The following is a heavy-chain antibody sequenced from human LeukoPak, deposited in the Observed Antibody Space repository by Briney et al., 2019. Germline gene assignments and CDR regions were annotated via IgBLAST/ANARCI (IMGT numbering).Heavy chain of an antibody. CDR1: GGSISSSSYY. D-gene: IGHD3-9*01. J-gene: IGHJ4*02. CDR3: ARDSLLSRVLRYFVEDY. Sequence: SETLSLTCTVSGGSISSSSYYWGWIRQPPGKGLEWIGSIYYSGSTYYNPSLKSRVTISVDTSKNQFSLKLSSVTAADTAVYYCARDSLLSRVLRYFVEDYWGQGTLVTVSS. CDR2: IYYSGST. V-gene: IGHV4-39*07.